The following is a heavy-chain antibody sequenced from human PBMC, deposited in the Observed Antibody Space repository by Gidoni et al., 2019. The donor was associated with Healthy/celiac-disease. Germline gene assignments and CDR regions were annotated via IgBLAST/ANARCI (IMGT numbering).Heavy chain of an antibody. D-gene: IGHD5-18*01. CDR2: ISWNSGSI. Sequence: EVQLVESGGGLVQPGRSLRLSCAASGFTFDDYAMHWVRQAPGKGLDWVSGISWNSGSIGYADSVKGRFTISRDNAKNSLYLQMNSLRAEDTALYYCAKDMGYVDTAMVIDYWGQGTLVTVSS. CDR3: AKDMGYVDTAMVIDY. CDR1: GFTFDDYA. J-gene: IGHJ4*02. V-gene: IGHV3-9*01.